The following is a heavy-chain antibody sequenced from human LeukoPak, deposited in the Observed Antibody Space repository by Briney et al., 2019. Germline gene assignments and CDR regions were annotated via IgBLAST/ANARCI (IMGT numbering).Heavy chain of an antibody. J-gene: IGHJ6*04. V-gene: IGHV3-30*18. D-gene: IGHD1-1*01. Sequence: PGRSLRLSCAASGFTFSSYGMHWVRQAPGKGLEWVAVISYDGSNKYYAESVKGRFTISRDNSKNTLYLQMNSLRAEDTAVYYCAKDWYNWNDYYYYGMDVWGKGTTVTVSS. CDR1: GFTFSSYG. CDR2: ISYDGSNK. CDR3: AKDWYNWNDYYYYGMDV.